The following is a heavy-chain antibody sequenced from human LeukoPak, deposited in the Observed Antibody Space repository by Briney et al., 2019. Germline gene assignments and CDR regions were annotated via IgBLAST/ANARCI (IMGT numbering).Heavy chain of an antibody. CDR1: GFTFSSYA. CDR2: ISGSGGST. CDR3: AKDSGHYDFWSGYSENFDY. Sequence: GGSLRLSCTASGFTFSSYAMSWVRQAPGKGLEWVSAISGSGGSTYYADSVKGRFTISRDNSKNTLYLQMNSLRAEDTAVYYCAKDSGHYDFWSGYSENFDYWGQGTLVTVSS. D-gene: IGHD3-3*01. V-gene: IGHV3-23*01. J-gene: IGHJ4*02.